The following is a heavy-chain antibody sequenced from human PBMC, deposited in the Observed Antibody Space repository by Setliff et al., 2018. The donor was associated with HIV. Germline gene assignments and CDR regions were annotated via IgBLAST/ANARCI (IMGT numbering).Heavy chain of an antibody. V-gene: IGHV1-18*01. CDR2: ISIHNGNS. CDR1: GYNFGSYG. CDR3: AGGLKAEYYYYYYMDV. J-gene: IGHJ6*03. Sequence: GASVNVSCKASGYNFGSYGLSWVRQAPGQGLEWMGWISIHNGNSNSPQKFEDRVTLTFDTSTSTAYLDLRSLRSDDTAVYYCAGGLKAEYYYYYYMDVWGKGTTVTVSS.